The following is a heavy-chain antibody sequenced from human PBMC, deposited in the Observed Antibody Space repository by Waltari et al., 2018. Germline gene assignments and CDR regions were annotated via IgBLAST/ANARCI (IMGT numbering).Heavy chain of an antibody. Sequence: EVQLLESGGGLVQPGGSLRLSCAASGFTFSSYAMSWVRQAPGKGLEWVSAISGSGGSKYYADSVKGRFTISRDNSKNTLYLQMNSLRAEDTAVYYCAKDNIPYDFWSGNIDYWGQGTLVTVSS. CDR3: AKDNIPYDFWSGNIDY. CDR2: ISGSGGSK. J-gene: IGHJ4*02. CDR1: GFTFSSYA. D-gene: IGHD3-3*01. V-gene: IGHV3-23*01.